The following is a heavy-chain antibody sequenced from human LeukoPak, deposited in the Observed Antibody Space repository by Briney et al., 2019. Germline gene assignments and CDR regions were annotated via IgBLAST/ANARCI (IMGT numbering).Heavy chain of an antibody. Sequence: GGSLRLSCAASGFIFSTYEMNWVRQAPGKGLEWVSYISSSGSTIYYADSVKGRFTISRDNAKNSLYLQMNSLRAEDTAVYYCARVDRYCSGGSCYDNYYFDYWGQGTLVTVSS. V-gene: IGHV3-48*03. J-gene: IGHJ4*02. CDR3: ARVDRYCSGGSCYDNYYFDY. CDR1: GFIFSTYE. CDR2: ISSSGSTI. D-gene: IGHD2-15*01.